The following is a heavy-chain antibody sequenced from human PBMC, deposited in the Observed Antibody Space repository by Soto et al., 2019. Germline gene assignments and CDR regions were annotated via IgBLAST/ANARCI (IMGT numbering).Heavy chain of an antibody. CDR3: AGSPGFSGIGGTTRGA. J-gene: IGHJ4*01. CDR2: INGDGSST. V-gene: IGHV3-74*01. CDR1: GFTFSSHW. Sequence: GGSLRLSCAASGFTFSSHWMHWVRQAPGKGLVWVSRINGDGSSTSYADSVKGRFTISRDNAKNMLYLQVNSLRVDDTAVYYCAGSPGFSGIGGTTRGAWGKETLVTVSS. D-gene: IGHD1-7*01.